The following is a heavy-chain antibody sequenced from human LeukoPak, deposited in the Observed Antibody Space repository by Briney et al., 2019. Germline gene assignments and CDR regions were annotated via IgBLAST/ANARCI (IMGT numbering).Heavy chain of an antibody. CDR2: INAGNGNT. D-gene: IGHD5-12*01. CDR1: GYTFTSYA. Sequence: GASVKVSCKASGYTFTSYAMHWVRQAPGQRLEWMGWINAGNGNTKYSQKFQGRVTITRDTSASTAYMELSSLRSEDTAAYYCAGGYSGEGDFDYWGQGTLVTVSS. J-gene: IGHJ4*02. CDR3: AGGYSGEGDFDY. V-gene: IGHV1-3*01.